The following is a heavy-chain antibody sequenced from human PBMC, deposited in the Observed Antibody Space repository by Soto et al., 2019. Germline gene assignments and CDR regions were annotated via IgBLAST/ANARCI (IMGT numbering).Heavy chain of an antibody. J-gene: IGHJ4*02. CDR1: GFTFSGSA. CDR3: TLGYYYGSGSYDY. D-gene: IGHD3-10*01. V-gene: IGHV3-73*02. CDR2: IRSKANSYAT. Sequence: EVQLVESGGGLVQPGGSLKLSCAASGFTFSGSAMHWVRQASGKGLEWVGRIRSKANSYATAYAASVKGRFTISRDDSKNTAYLQMNSLKTEDTAGYYCTLGYYYGSGSYDYWGQGTLVTVSS.